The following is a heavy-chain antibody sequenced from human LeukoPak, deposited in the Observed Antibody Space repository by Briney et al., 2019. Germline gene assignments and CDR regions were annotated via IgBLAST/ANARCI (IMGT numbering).Heavy chain of an antibody. CDR1: GGSISSYY. D-gene: IGHD6-19*01. CDR2: IYYSGST. Sequence: SETLSLTCTVSGGSISSYYWSWIRQPPGEGLEWIGYIYYSGSTNYNPSLKSRVTISVDTSKNQFSLKLSSVTAADTAVYYCARDLTAVALDYWGQGTLVTVSS. J-gene: IGHJ4*02. V-gene: IGHV4-59*01. CDR3: ARDLTAVALDY.